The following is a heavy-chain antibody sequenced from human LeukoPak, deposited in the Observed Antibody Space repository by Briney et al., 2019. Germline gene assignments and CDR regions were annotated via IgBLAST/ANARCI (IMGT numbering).Heavy chain of an antibody. CDR2: ISYDGSNK. Sequence: GGSLRLSCAASGFTFSSYAMHWVRQAPGKGLEWVAVISYDGSNKYYADSVKGRFTISRDNSKNTLYLQMNSQRAEDTAVYYCVSYGGNSQYYYYYMDVWGQGTLVTVSS. J-gene: IGHJ6*03. CDR1: GFTFSSYA. CDR3: VSYGGNSQYYYYYMDV. V-gene: IGHV3-30-3*01. D-gene: IGHD4-23*01.